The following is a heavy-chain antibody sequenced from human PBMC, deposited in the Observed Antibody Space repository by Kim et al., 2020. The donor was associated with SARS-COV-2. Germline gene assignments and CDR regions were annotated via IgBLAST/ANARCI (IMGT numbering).Heavy chain of an antibody. Sequence: GGSLRLSCAASGFTFSSYEMNWVRQAPGKGLEWVSYISSSGSTIYYADSVKGRFTISRDNAKNSLYLQMNSLRAEDTAVYYCARDTRHNYYDFYYFDYWGQGTLVTVSS. D-gene: IGHD3-22*01. CDR1: GFTFSSYE. CDR3: ARDTRHNYYDFYYFDY. V-gene: IGHV3-48*03. J-gene: IGHJ4*02. CDR2: ISSSGSTI.